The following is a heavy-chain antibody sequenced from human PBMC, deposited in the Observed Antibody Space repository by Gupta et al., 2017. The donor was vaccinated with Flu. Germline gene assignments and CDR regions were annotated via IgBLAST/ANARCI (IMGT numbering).Heavy chain of an antibody. CDR1: GFTFDAYA. J-gene: IGHJ4*02. CDR2: ISWDSGTI. Sequence: EVQLVESGGGLVQPGRSLRLSCAASGFTFDAYAMPWVRQAPGKGLEWVSGISWDSGTIGYADSVKGRFIISRDNAKNSLYLQMNSRRAEDTAFYYCIKDTAPYYDSSGYYPDYWGQGTLVTVSS. V-gene: IGHV3-9*01. D-gene: IGHD3-22*01. CDR3: IKDTAPYYDSSGYYPDY.